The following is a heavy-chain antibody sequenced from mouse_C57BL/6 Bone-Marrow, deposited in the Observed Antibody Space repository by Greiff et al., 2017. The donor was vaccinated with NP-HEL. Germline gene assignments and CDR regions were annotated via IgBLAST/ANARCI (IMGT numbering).Heavy chain of an antibody. Sequence: VQGVESGPGLVAPSPSLSISCTVSGFSLTSYGVDWVRQSPGQGLEWLGVIWGVGSTNYNSALNSRMSISKDNSKSQVFLKMNSLQTDDTARYYCATHYGSRFAYWGQGTLVTVSA. V-gene: IGHV2-6*01. CDR2: IWGVGST. D-gene: IGHD1-1*01. J-gene: IGHJ3*01. CDR3: ATHYGSRFAY. CDR1: GFSLTSYG.